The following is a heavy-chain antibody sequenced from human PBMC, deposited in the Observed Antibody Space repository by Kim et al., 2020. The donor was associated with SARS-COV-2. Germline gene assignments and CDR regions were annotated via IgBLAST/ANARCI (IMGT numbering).Heavy chain of an antibody. Sequence: GGSLRLSCAVSGFTFSDYYKSWTRQAPGKGLERVSYISSSSSDTNYADPVKGRFTISRDNAKNSLYQQMNSLSAEDTAVYYCARSSITKVRTLFRVIGGMDVWGQGTTVTVSS. J-gene: IGHJ6*02. CDR1: GFTFSDYY. V-gene: IGHV3-11*06. CDR2: ISSSSSDT. D-gene: IGHD3-10*01. CDR3: ARSSITKVRTLFRVIGGMDV.